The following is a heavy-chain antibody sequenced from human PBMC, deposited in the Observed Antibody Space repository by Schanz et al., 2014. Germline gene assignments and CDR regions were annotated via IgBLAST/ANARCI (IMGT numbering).Heavy chain of an antibody. CDR1: GFTFNNYD. D-gene: IGHD4-4*01. CDR2: ISGGGGSA. V-gene: IGHV3-23*04. CDR3: AKDRQTTVNRVGYYYGMDV. J-gene: IGHJ6*02. Sequence: VQLVESGGGLVQPGGSLRLSCAASGFTFNNYDMNWVRLVPGKGLECVSGISGGGGSAYYADSVKGRFTISRDDAKNSLYLQMNSLRAEDTALYYCAKDRQTTVNRVGYYYGMDVWGQGTTVTVSS.